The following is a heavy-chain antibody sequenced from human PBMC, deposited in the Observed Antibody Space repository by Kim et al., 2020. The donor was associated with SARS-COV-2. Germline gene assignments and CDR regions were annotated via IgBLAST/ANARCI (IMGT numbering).Heavy chain of an antibody. Sequence: SVKVSCKASGGTFSRYPVNWVRQAPGQGLEWMGGIIPIFGTTNYAQKFQGRVTITADESTSTAYMELSALTSEDTAMYFCTRGPAYDSIGYYATLPDYWGQGTLITVSS. CDR3: TRGPAYDSIGYYATLPDY. D-gene: IGHD3-22*01. V-gene: IGHV1-69*13. CDR1: GGTFSRYP. J-gene: IGHJ4*02. CDR2: IIPIFGTT.